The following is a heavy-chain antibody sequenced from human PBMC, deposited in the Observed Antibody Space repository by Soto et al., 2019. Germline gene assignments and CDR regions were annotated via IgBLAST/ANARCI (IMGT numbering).Heavy chain of an antibody. CDR1: GFTVSSNY. V-gene: IGHV3-53*01. CDR3: AKARRGYSGYDPAGHYYYGMDV. CDR2: IYSGGST. Sequence: TGGSLRLSCAASGFTVSSNYMSWVRQAPGKGLEWVSVIYSGGSTYYADSVKGRFTISRDNSKNTLYLQMNSLRAEDTAVYYCAKARRGYSGYDPAGHYYYGMDVWGQGTTVTVSS. D-gene: IGHD5-12*01. J-gene: IGHJ6*02.